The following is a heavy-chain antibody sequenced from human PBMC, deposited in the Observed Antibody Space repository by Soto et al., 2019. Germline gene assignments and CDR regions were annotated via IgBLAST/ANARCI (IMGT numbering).Heavy chain of an antibody. V-gene: IGHV3-23*01. CDR3: AKDFRSGIAAPGYHGMDV. CDR1: GFTFSSYA. CDR2: ISGSGGST. D-gene: IGHD6-13*01. Sequence: GGSLRLSCAASGFTFSSYAMSWVRQAPGKGLEWVSAISGSGGSTYYADSVKGRFTISRDNSKNTLYLQMNSLRAEDTAVYYCAKDFRSGIAAPGYHGMDVWGQGTTVTVSS. J-gene: IGHJ6*02.